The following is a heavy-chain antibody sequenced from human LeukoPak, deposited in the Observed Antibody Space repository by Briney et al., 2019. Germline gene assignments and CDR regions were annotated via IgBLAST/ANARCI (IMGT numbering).Heavy chain of an antibody. D-gene: IGHD3-3*01. J-gene: IGHJ4*02. CDR1: GYTLTELS. Sequence: ASVKVSCKVSGYTLTELSMHWVRQAPGKGLEWMGGFDPEDGETIYAQKFQGRVTMTEDTSTDTAYMELSSLRSEDTAVYYCATAKYDFRGTRFDYWGQGTLVTVSS. V-gene: IGHV1-24*01. CDR3: ATAKYDFRGTRFDY. CDR2: FDPEDGET.